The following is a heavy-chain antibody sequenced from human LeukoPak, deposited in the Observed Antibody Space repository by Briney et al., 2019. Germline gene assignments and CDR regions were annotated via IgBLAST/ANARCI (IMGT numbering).Heavy chain of an antibody. J-gene: IGHJ4*02. CDR2: INPNSGGT. CDR3: APTPPEDYDDSGYFDY. CDR1: GCTFTAYY. V-gene: IGHV1-2*02. Sequence: GASVKVSCKASGCTFTAYYVHWVRQAPGQGLEWMGWINPNSGGTKYAQKFQGRVTMTRDTSISTAYMELTRLRSDDTAMYYCAPTPPEDYDDSGYFDYWGQGTLVTVSS. D-gene: IGHD3-22*01.